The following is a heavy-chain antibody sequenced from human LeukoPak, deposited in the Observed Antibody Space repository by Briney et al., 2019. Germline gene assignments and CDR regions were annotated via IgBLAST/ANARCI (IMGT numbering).Heavy chain of an antibody. D-gene: IGHD4-17*01. V-gene: IGHV1-69*04. CDR3: ALTTPYYYGMDV. CDR2: IIPILGIA. Sequence: SVKVSCKASGGTFSSYAISWVRQAPGQGLEWMGRIIPILGIANYAQKFQGRVTIIADKSTSTAYMELSSLRSEDTAVYYCALTTPYYYGMDVWGQGTTVTVSS. J-gene: IGHJ6*02. CDR1: GGTFSSYA.